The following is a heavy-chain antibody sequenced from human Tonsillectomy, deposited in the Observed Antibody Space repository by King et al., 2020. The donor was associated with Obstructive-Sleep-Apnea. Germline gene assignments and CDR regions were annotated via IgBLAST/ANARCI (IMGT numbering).Heavy chain of an antibody. J-gene: IGHJ3*02. CDR1: GGSISSSSYY. CDR2: IYYSGST. Sequence: QLQESGPGLVKPSETLSLTCTVSGGSISSSSYYWGWIRQPPGKGLEWIGSIYYSGSTYYNPSLKSRVTISVDTSKNQFSLKLSSVTAADTAVYYCAGLDRYGGNSAVSLSAFDIWGQGTIVTVSS. CDR3: AGLDRYGGNSAVSLSAFDI. V-gene: IGHV4-39*07. D-gene: IGHD4-23*01.